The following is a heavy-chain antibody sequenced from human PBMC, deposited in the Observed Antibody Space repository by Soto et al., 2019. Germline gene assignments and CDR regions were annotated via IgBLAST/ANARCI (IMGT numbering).Heavy chain of an antibody. Sequence: SETLSLTCTVSGGSISSSSYYWGWIRQPPGKGLEWIGSIYYSGSTYYNPSLKSRVTISVDTTKNQFSLKLSSVTAADTAVYYCARHVGGATTADYWGQGTLVTVSS. D-gene: IGHD1-26*01. V-gene: IGHV4-39*01. CDR2: IYYSGST. CDR3: ARHVGGATTADY. J-gene: IGHJ4*02. CDR1: GGSISSSSYY.